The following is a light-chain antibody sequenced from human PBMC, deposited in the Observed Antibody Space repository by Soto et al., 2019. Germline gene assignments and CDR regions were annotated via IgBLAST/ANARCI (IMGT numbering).Light chain of an antibody. CDR3: SSYARSNTLI. V-gene: IGLV2-14*01. CDR1: SSDVGGYKL. CDR2: DVS. Sequence: QSVLTQPASVSGSPGQSITISCSGTSSDVGGYKLVSWYQQHPGKAPKLMIYDVSNRPSGVSNRFSGSKSGNTASLTISGLQAEDEADYYCSSYARSNTLIFGTGTKLTVL. J-gene: IGLJ1*01.